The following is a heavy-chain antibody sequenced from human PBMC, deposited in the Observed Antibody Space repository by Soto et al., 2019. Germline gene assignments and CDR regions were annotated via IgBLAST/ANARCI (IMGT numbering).Heavy chain of an antibody. J-gene: IGHJ6*03. CDR1: GGSFSGYY. CDR2: INHSGST. V-gene: IGHV4-34*01. CDR3: ARVNPHTLWSGETRYYMDV. Sequence: SETLSLTCAVYGGSFSGYYWSWIRQPPGKGLEWIGEINHSGSTNYNPSLKSRVTISVDTSKNQFSLKLSSVTAADTAVYYCARVNPHTLWSGETRYYMDVWGKGTTVTVSS. D-gene: IGHD3-3*01.